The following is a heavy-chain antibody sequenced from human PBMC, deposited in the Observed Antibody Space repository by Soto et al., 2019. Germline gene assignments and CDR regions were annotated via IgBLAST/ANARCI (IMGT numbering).Heavy chain of an antibody. D-gene: IGHD2-2*01. J-gene: IGHJ5*02. CDR1: GGSISSSSYY. Sequence: SETLSLTCTVSGGSISSSSYYWGWIRQPPGKGLEWIGSIYYSGSTYYNPSLKSRVTISVDTSKNQFSLKLSSVTAADTAVYYCAREYCISTSCSLNWFDPWGQGTLVTVSS. CDR3: AREYCISTSCSLNWFDP. V-gene: IGHV4-39*02. CDR2: IYYSGST.